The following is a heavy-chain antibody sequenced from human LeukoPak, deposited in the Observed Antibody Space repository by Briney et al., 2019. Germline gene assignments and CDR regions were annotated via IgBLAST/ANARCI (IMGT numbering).Heavy chain of an antibody. V-gene: IGHV3-30*18. D-gene: IGHD6-19*01. J-gene: IGHJ6*03. CDR3: AKDASAHSSGWYYYYMDV. CDR1: GFTFSSYG. CDR2: ISYDGSNK. Sequence: GGSLRLSCAASGFTFSSYGMHWVRQAPGKGLEWVAVISYDGSNKYYADSVKGRFTISRDNSKNTLYLQMNSLRAEDTAVYYCAKDASAHSSGWYYYYMDVWGKGTTVTVSS.